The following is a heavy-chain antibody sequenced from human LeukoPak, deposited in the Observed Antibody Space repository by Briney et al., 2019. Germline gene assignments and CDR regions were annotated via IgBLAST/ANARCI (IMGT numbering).Heavy chain of an antibody. J-gene: IGHJ4*02. CDR1: GTSISNYY. CDR3: ARERVGYDTSGRGPRFDS. V-gene: IGHV4-4*07. Sequence: SETLSLTCIVSGTSISNYYWSWIRQPAGKGLEWIGRIYSSGSTNYNLSLTSRVTISVDKPKKKVSLRMESVTAADTAVYYCARERVGYDTSGRGPRFDSWGQGTLVTVSS. CDR2: IYSSGST. D-gene: IGHD3-22*01.